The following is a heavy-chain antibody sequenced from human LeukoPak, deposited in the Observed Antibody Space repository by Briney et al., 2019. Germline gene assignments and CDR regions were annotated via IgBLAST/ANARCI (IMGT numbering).Heavy chain of an antibody. CDR1: GGSISSGGYY. J-gene: IGHJ4*02. V-gene: IGHV4-31*03. CDR2: IYYSGST. Sequence: PSETLSLTCTVSGGSISSGGYYWSWIRQHPGKGLEWIGYIYYSGSTYYNPSLKSRVTISVDTSKNQFSLKLSSVTAADTAVYYCARYRSQLVGISEAWGQGTLVTVSS. CDR3: ARYRSQLVGISEA. D-gene: IGHD6-6*01.